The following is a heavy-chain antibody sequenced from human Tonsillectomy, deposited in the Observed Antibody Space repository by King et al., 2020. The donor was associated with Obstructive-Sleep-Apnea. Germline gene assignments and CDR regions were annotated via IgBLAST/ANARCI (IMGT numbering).Heavy chain of an antibody. CDR3: ARVALGGYCGSTSCRAYGMDV. V-gene: IGHV3-23*04. J-gene: IGHJ6*02. D-gene: IGHD2-2*01. CDR1: GFTLSDYA. CDR2: ISASGHAT. Sequence: VQLVESGGGLVQPGGSLRLSCEGSGFTLSDYAINWVRQAPGRGLEWVSSISASGHATHYADSVKGRFSISRDNFDNTLHLQTNSLRAEDTAVYFCARVALGGYCGSTSCRAYGMDVWGQGTTLTVSS.